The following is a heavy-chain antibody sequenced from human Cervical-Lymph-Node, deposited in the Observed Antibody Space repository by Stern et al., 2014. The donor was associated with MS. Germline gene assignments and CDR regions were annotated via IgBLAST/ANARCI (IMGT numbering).Heavy chain of an antibody. D-gene: IGHD3-10*01. Sequence: EVQLVQSGGGLVKPGGSLRLSCAASGFTFSSYSMNWVRQAPGKGLEWVSSISSSSSYRDYADSVKGRFTISRDNAKNSLYLQMNSLRAEDTAVYYCARDNGLYYYGSGSYHFDYWGQGTLVTVSS. V-gene: IGHV3-21*01. CDR3: ARDNGLYYYGSGSYHFDY. CDR2: ISSSSSYR. J-gene: IGHJ4*01. CDR1: GFTFSSYS.